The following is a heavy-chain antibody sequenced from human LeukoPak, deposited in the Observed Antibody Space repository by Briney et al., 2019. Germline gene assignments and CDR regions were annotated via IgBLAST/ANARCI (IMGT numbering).Heavy chain of an antibody. D-gene: IGHD3-3*01. Sequence: ASVKVSCKASGYTFTSYYMHWVRQAPGQGLEWMGIINPSGGSTSYAQKFQGRVTMTRDTSTSTVYMELSSLRSEDTAVYYCARGVNYDFWSGRGAREYYYYYMDVWGKGTTVTVSS. CDR1: GYTFTSYY. CDR3: ARGVNYDFWSGRGAREYYYYYMDV. J-gene: IGHJ6*03. CDR2: INPSGGST. V-gene: IGHV1-46*01.